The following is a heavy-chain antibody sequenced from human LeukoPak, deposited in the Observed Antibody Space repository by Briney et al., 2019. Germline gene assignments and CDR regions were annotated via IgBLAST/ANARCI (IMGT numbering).Heavy chain of an antibody. V-gene: IGHV4-34*01. J-gene: IGHJ4*02. D-gene: IGHD6-13*01. CDR1: GGSFSVNY. Sequence: SLTVSLTCAVYGGSFSVNYWSWIRQPPGKGLEWIGEITYSGSSNYHPALKSRVTILVEKPKNQFFQNLSSVTAADTAKYCCARGRPGYSSSWYSTWGQGTLVTVSS. CDR3: ARGRPGYSSSWYST. CDR2: ITYSGSS.